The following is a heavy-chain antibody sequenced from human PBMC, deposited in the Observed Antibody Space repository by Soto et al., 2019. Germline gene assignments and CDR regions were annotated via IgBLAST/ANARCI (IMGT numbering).Heavy chain of an antibody. D-gene: IGHD4-4*01. Sequence: EVQLVESGGGLVQPGGSLRLSCAASGFTFSRYWMSWVRQAPGKGREWVANIKQDGSEKYYVDSVKGRFTITRDNAENSLLLQMSSLRAEDTAVYYGARETVELAKNGWGQGTLVNVSS. CDR1: GFTFSRYW. CDR2: IKQDGSEK. CDR3: ARETVELAKNG. J-gene: IGHJ4*02. V-gene: IGHV3-7*01.